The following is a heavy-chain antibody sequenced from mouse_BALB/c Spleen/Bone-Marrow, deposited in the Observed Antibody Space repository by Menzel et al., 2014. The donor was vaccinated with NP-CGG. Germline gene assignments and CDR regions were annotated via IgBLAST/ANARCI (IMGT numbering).Heavy chain of an antibody. CDR2: IWAGGST. Sequence: QVQLQQSGPGLVAPSQSLSITCTVSGFSLTSYGVHWVRQPPGKGLEWLGVIWAGGSTNYNSALMSRLSISKDNSKSQVFXXXNSLQTDDTAMYYCARDPITXEPMDYWGQGXSVTVSS. J-gene: IGHJ4*01. CDR1: GFSLTSYG. V-gene: IGHV2-9*02. CDR3: ARDPITXEPMDY. D-gene: IGHD1-1*01.